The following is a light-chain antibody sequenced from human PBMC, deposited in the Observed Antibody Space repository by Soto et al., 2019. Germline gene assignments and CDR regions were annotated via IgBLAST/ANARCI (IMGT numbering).Light chain of an antibody. CDR2: DVS. CDR1: SSDVGGYNY. J-gene: IGLJ2*01. Sequence: QSALTQPASVSGSPGQSITISCTGTSSDVGGYNYVSWYQQHPGKAPNLMIYDVSNRPSGVSNRFSGSKSGNTASLTISGRQAEDEADDYCSSYTSSSTLDVVFGGGTKVTVL. V-gene: IGLV2-14*01. CDR3: SSYTSSSTLDVV.